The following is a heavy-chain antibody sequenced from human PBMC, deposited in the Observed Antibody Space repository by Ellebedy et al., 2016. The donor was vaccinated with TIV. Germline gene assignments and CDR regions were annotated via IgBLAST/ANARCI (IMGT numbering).Heavy chain of an antibody. Sequence: AASVKVSCKASGGTFSSYAISWVRQAPGQGLEWMGGIIPIFGTANSAQKFQGRVTIPADESTSTVYMELSSLRSEDTAVYYCARGYYYGSGSYYGIDYYYGMDVWGQGTTVTVSS. CDR2: IIPIFGTA. CDR1: GGTFSSYA. CDR3: ARGYYYGSGSYYGIDYYYGMDV. V-gene: IGHV1-69*13. J-gene: IGHJ6*02. D-gene: IGHD3-10*01.